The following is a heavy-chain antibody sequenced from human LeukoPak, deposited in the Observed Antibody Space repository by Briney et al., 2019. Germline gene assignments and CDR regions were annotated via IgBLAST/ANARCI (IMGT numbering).Heavy chain of an antibody. Sequence: GGYLRLSCAASGFTFRNYVMNWVRQAPGKGLEWVSRISGSGELTFYTDSVKGRFTISRDNSKNTLFLQMSSLRAEDTAIYYCARYCGGGNCYGGFDFWGQGTLVTVSS. CDR1: GFTFRNYV. V-gene: IGHV3-23*01. J-gene: IGHJ4*02. D-gene: IGHD2-15*01. CDR3: ARYCGGGNCYGGFDF. CDR2: ISGSGELT.